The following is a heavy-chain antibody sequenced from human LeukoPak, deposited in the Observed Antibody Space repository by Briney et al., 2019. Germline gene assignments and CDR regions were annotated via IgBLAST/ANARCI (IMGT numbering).Heavy chain of an antibody. V-gene: IGHV1-69*06. CDR2: IIPIFGTA. J-gene: IGHJ4*02. Sequence: GASVKVSCRASGDTFNFYAITWVRQAPGQGLEWMGGIIPIFGTANYAQKFQGRVTITADKSTSTAYMELSSLRSEDTAVYYCARGYGRYYDSSGPFDYWGQGTLVTVSS. CDR3: ARGYGRYYDSSGPFDY. CDR1: GDTFNFYA. D-gene: IGHD3-22*01.